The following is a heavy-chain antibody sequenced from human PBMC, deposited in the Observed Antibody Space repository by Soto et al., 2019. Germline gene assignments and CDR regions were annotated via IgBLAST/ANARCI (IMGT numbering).Heavy chain of an antibody. J-gene: IGHJ4*02. CDR2: IYYSGTT. CDR1: GDSISSYY. Sequence: SETLSLTCTVSGDSISSYYWSWIPQPPGKELEWIGHIYYSGTTNYNPSLKSRVTISVDTSKNQFSLKLSSVTAADTAVYYCARRIVATEMFDYWGQGTLVIVSS. CDR3: ARRIVATEMFDY. V-gene: IGHV4-59*01. D-gene: IGHD5-12*01.